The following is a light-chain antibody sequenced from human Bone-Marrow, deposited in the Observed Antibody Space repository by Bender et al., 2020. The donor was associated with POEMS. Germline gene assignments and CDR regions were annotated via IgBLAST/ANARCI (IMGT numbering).Light chain of an antibody. Sequence: QSVLTQPPSVSGTPGQRVTISCSGSGSNIGGYPVNWYQQLPGTAPRLLIYTNNERPSAIPERFSGSNSGNTATLTISGTQPMDEADYYCQAWDGNTLVFGGGTQLTVL. V-gene: IGLV1-44*01. CDR3: QAWDGNTLV. CDR2: TNN. CDR1: GSNIGGYP. J-gene: IGLJ2*01.